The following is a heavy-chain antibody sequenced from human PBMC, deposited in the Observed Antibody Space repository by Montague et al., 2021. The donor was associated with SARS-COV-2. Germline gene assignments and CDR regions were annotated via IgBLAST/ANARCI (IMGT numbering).Heavy chain of an antibody. D-gene: IGHD3-9*01. V-gene: IGHV3-20*04. CDR1: GFNFDEYG. CDR2: INWNGGST. Sequence: SLRFSCAASGFNFDEYGMSWVRQAPGKGLEWVSGINWNGGSTGYADSVKGRFTTSRDNAKNSLYLQMNSLRAEDTALYYCARGNYDILTRYYSRDYYYGMDVWGQGTTVTVSS. CDR3: ARGNYDILTRYYSRDYYYGMDV. J-gene: IGHJ6*02.